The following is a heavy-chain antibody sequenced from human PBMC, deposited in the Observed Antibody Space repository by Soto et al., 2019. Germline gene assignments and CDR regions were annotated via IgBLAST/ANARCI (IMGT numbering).Heavy chain of an antibody. Sequence: QVQLVESGGGVVQPGGSLRLSCAASGFTFTSYGMHWLRQTPGKGLEWLAVVSYDGSDHYYADSVKGRFTVSKDKSKSTLFLQMNSLRPEDTARYYCAKEHNGLYSRHYFDFWGQGTLVTVSS. J-gene: IGHJ4*02. CDR2: VSYDGSDH. CDR3: AKEHNGLYSRHYFDF. D-gene: IGHD6-19*01. CDR1: GFTFTSYG. V-gene: IGHV3-30*18.